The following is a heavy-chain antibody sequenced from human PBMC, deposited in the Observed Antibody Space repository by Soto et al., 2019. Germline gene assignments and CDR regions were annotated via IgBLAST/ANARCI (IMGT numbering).Heavy chain of an antibody. D-gene: IGHD2-2*03. CDR1: GGTFSSHA. CDR2: IIPIFGTT. V-gene: IGHV1-69*13. Sequence: SVKVSCKASGGTFSSHAISWVRQAPGRGLEWMGGIIPIFGTTNYAQNFRARVTITGDESTSTAYMELSSLTSEDTAVYYCGSVGYCSSTNCLFYYYHYGMDVWCQGTTVTVSS. J-gene: IGHJ6*02. CDR3: GSVGYCSSTNCLFYYYHYGMDV.